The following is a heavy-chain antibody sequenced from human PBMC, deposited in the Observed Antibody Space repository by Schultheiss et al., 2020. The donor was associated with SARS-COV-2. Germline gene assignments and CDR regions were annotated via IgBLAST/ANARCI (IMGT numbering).Heavy chain of an antibody. CDR3: AREAQYSSSDYYYYYGMDV. CDR1: GFTFSSYG. J-gene: IGHJ6*02. V-gene: IGHV3-33*01. D-gene: IGHD6-6*01. CDR2: IWYDGSNK. Sequence: GGSLRLSCAASGFTFSSYGMHWVRQAPGKGLEWVAVIWYDGSNKYYADSVKGRFTISRDNSKNTLYLQMNSLRAEDTAVYYCAREAQYSSSDYYYYYGMDVWGQGTTVTVSS.